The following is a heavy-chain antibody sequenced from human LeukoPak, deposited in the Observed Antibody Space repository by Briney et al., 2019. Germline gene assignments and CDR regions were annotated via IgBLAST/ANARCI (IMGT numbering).Heavy chain of an antibody. CDR1: GGSFSGYY. CDR3: ASGQYYFDY. V-gene: IGHV4-34*01. J-gene: IGHJ4*02. Sequence: SETLSLTCAVYGGSFSGYYWTWIRQPPGKGLEWIGEINHSGSTKYNPSLKSRVTISVDTSNNQFSLNVSSVTAADTAVYYCASGQYYFDYWGQGTLVTVSS. CDR2: INHSGST.